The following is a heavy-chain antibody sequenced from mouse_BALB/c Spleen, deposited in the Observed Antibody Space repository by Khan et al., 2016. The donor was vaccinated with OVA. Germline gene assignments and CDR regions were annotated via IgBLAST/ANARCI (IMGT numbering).Heavy chain of an antibody. J-gene: IGHJ4*01. CDR1: DFNIKDTY. CDR2: IDPANGNT. V-gene: IGHV14-3*02. Sequence: VQLQQSGAELVKPGASVKLSCTASDFNIKDTYIHWVMQRPEQGLEWIGRIDPANGNTQYDPRFQGKATITADTSSNTAYLQFSSLTSEDTAVYYCGRGGWSYAMDYWGQGTSVTVSS. CDR3: GRGGWSYAMDY. D-gene: IGHD1-1*02.